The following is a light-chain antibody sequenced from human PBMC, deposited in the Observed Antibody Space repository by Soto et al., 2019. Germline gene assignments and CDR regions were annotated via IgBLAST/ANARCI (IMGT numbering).Light chain of an antibody. CDR3: QQYDSSPRP. CDR1: QSVSSSY. Sequence: EIVLTQSPGTLSLSPGERATLSCRASQSVSSSYLAWYQQKPGQAPRLLIYGASRRATGIPDRFSGSGSGTDFILTIRRLEAEDFAVYYCQQYDSSPRPFGQGTKVEIK. CDR2: GAS. V-gene: IGKV3-20*01. J-gene: IGKJ1*01.